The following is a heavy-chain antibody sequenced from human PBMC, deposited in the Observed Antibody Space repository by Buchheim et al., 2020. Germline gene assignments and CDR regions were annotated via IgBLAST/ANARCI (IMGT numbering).Heavy chain of an antibody. J-gene: IGHJ4*02. CDR1: GFTFSSYS. D-gene: IGHD1/OR15-1a*01. Sequence: EVQLVESGGGLVQPGGSLRLSCAASGFTFSSYSMNWVRQAPGKGLEWLSYMSSTSRTIYYADPVKGRFTISRDNAKNSLSLQMNSLRVEDTAVYYCARDGTTDYFDYWGQGTL. CDR2: MSSTSRTI. V-gene: IGHV3-48*01. CDR3: ARDGTTDYFDY.